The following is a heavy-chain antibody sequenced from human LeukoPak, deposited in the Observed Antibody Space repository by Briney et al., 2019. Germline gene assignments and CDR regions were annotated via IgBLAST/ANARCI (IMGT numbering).Heavy chain of an antibody. V-gene: IGHV3-64*01. CDR3: ARDQEFGVPTFSY. D-gene: IGHD2-2*01. Sequence: GGSLRLSCAASGFTFSSYAMHWVRQAPGKGLEYVSAISSNGGSTYYANSEKGRFTISRDNSKNTLYLQMGSLRAEDMAVYYCARDQEFGVPTFSYWGQGTLVTVSS. CDR2: ISSNGGST. J-gene: IGHJ4*02. CDR1: GFTFSSYA.